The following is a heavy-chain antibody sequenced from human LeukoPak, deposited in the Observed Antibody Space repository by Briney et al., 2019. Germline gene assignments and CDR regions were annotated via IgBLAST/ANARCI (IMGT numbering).Heavy chain of an antibody. CDR1: GGSISSGGYY. CDR2: IYYSGST. V-gene: IGHV4-31*03. J-gene: IGHJ4*02. D-gene: IGHD5-24*01. Sequence: SETLSLTCTVSGGSISSGGYYWSWIRQHPGKGLEWIGYIYYSGSTYYNPSLKSRVTISVDTSKNQFSLKLSSVTAADTAVYYCARDSPVGYSGLDYWGQGTLVTVSS. CDR3: ARDSPVGYSGLDY.